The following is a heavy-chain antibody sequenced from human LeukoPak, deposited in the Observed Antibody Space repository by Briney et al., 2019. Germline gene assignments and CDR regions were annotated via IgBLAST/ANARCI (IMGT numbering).Heavy chain of an antibody. V-gene: IGHV4-34*01. CDR1: GGSFSGYY. Sequence: SETLSLTCAVSGGSFSGYYWSWIRQPPGKGLEWIGEINHSGSTNYNPSLKSRVTISVDTSKNQFSLKLSSVTAADTAVYYCAGGGRYSSGWYFWGQGTLVTVSS. D-gene: IGHD6-19*01. CDR2: INHSGST. J-gene: IGHJ4*02. CDR3: AGGGRYSSGWYF.